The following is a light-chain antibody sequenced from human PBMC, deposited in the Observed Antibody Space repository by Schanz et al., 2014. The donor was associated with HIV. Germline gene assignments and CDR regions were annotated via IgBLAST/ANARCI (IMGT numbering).Light chain of an antibody. CDR3: SSYTSSNTWV. V-gene: IGLV2-14*03. Sequence: QSVLTQPASVSGSPGQSITISCTGTSSDVGGYNYVSWYQQHPGKAPKLMIYDVTNRPSGVSNHFSGSKSGNTASLTISGLQPEDEADYYCSSYTSSNTWVFGGGTKLTVL. CDR2: DVT. CDR1: SSDVGGYNY. J-gene: IGLJ3*02.